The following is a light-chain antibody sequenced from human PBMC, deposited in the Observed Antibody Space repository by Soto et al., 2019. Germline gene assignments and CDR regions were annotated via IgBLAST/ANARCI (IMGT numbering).Light chain of an antibody. CDR2: EVS. V-gene: IGLV2-14*01. CDR3: SSYASDITHV. J-gene: IGLJ3*02. Sequence: QSALTQPASVSGSPGQSNTISCTGSSSDVGAYNYVSWYRQYPVKAPQVIIYEVSDRPSGISNRFSGSKSGNTASLTISGLQAEDEADYYCSSYASDITHVFGGGTQLTV. CDR1: SSDVGAYNY.